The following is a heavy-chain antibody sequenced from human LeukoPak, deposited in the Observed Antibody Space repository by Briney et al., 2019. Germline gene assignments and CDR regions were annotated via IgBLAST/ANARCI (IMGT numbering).Heavy chain of an antibody. Sequence: GGSLRLSCAASGFTFSSYDMHWVRQAPGKGLEWVAVIWYDGSNKYYADSVKGRFTISRDNSKNTLYLQMNSLRAEDTAVYYCARERITMIVDHGMDVWGQGTTVTVSS. CDR3: ARERITMIVDHGMDV. D-gene: IGHD3-22*01. CDR2: IWYDGSNK. J-gene: IGHJ6*02. V-gene: IGHV3-33*01. CDR1: GFTFSSYD.